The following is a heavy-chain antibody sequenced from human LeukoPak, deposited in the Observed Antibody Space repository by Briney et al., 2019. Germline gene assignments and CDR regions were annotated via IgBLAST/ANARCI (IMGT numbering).Heavy chain of an antibody. Sequence: SETLSLTCTVSGGSISSSSYCWGWIRQPPGKGLEWIGSIYYSGSTYYNPSLKSRVTISVDTSKNQFSLKLSSVTAADTAVYYCAEDSSGYYYVPFDYWGQGTLVTVSS. J-gene: IGHJ4*02. D-gene: IGHD3-22*01. CDR2: IYYSGST. V-gene: IGHV4-39*01. CDR3: AEDSSGYYYVPFDY. CDR1: GGSISSSSYC.